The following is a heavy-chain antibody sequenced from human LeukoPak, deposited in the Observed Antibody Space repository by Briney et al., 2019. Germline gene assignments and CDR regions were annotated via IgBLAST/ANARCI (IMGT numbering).Heavy chain of an antibody. J-gene: IGHJ2*01. CDR2: IYTTGST. CDR3: ARQYIDILTGYHRAELYWYFDL. V-gene: IGHV4-61*02. Sequence: SQTLSLTCSVSGDSISSGSYYWSWIRQPAGKGLEWIGRIYTTGSTNYNPSLKSRVTISVDTSENQFSLRLSSVTAADTAVYYCARQYIDILTGYHRAELYWYFDLWGRGTLVTVSS. D-gene: IGHD3-9*01. CDR1: GDSISSGSYY.